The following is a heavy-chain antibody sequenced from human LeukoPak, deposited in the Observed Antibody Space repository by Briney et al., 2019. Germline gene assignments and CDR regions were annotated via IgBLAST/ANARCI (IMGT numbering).Heavy chain of an antibody. J-gene: IGHJ6*02. CDR2: TYYSGST. CDR1: GGSISSYY. Sequence: PSETLSLTCTVSGGSISSYYWSWIRQPPGKGLEWIGYTYYSGSTNYNPSLKSRVTISVDTSKNQFSLKLSSVTAADTAVYYCASTNGYYDFWSGPQTPYYYYGMDVWGQGTTVTVSS. CDR3: ASTNGYYDFWSGPQTPYYYYGMDV. D-gene: IGHD3-3*01. V-gene: IGHV4-59*01.